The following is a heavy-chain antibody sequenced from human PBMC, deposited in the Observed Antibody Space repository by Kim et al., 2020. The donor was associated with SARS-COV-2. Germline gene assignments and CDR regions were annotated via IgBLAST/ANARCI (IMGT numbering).Heavy chain of an antibody. V-gene: IGHV3-11*01. J-gene: IGHJ6*02. Sequence: RFTIPRDNAKNSLYLQMNSLRAEDTAVYYCARDLEAARPPYYYYYYGMDVWGQGTTVTVSS. CDR3: ARDLEAARPPYYYYYYGMDV. D-gene: IGHD6-6*01.